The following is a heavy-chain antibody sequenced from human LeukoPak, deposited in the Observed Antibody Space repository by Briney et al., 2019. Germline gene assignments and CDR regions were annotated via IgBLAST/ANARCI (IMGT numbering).Heavy chain of an antibody. CDR3: ARGWYSGGWTGFDT. D-gene: IGHD6-19*01. J-gene: IGHJ4*02. CDR2: FYSGGST. V-gene: IGHV4-38-2*01. CDR1: GYSISSGYY. Sequence: SETLSLTCAVSGYSISSGYYWGWIRQPAGKGLEWIGRFYSGGSTDYNPSLRSRATISVDTSKNHFSLNLSFVIAADTAVYYCARGWYSGGWTGFDTWGQGTLVTVSS.